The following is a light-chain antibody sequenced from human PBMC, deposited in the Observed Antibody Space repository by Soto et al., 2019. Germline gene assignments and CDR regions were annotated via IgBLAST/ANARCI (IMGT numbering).Light chain of an antibody. V-gene: IGLV1-40*01. CDR2: GNS. Sequence: QSVLTQPPSVSGAPGQRVTISCTGSSSNIGAGYDVYWYQQPPGTAPKLLIYGNSNRPSGVPDRFSGSKSGTSASLAITGLQAEDEADYYCQSYDSRLSQGVFGTGTKLTVI. CDR1: SSNIGAGYD. J-gene: IGLJ1*01. CDR3: QSYDSRLSQGV.